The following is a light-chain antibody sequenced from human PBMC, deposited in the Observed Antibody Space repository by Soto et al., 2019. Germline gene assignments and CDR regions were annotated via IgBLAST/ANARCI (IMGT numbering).Light chain of an antibody. V-gene: IGKV1-39*01. CDR1: QCIITY. Sequence: DIQMTQAPSSLSASVGDRFTITCRASQCIITYLNWYQQRPGKAPKLLIYAASSLQSGVPSRFSGSGSGTDFTLTISSLQPEDFATYYCQQSYSTPLTFGGGTKVDI. CDR2: AAS. CDR3: QQSYSTPLT. J-gene: IGKJ4*01.